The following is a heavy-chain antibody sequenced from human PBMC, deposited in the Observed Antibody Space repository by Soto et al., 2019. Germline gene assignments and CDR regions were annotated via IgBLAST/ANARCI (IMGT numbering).Heavy chain of an antibody. Sequence: WASVKVSCKPSGFSISGFYLHWVRQAPGQGLEWMGWIKPNTDDTGYAQKFQGRVTLTWDTSSSAGYLGLSRLRSDDTAVYYCARSPYSLEADGQHYYYGMDLWGLGTTVTVSS. V-gene: IGHV1-2*02. CDR3: ARSPYSLEADGQHYYYGMDL. CDR2: IKPNTDDT. CDR1: GFSISGFY. D-gene: IGHD2-15*01. J-gene: IGHJ6*02.